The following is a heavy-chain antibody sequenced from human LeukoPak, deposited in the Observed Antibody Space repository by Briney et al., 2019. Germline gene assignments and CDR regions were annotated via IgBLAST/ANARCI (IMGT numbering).Heavy chain of an antibody. J-gene: IGHJ3*02. CDR3: ARADYDILTGYYMGAFDI. CDR1: GGTFSSYA. CDR2: IIPILGIA. D-gene: IGHD3-9*01. V-gene: IGHV1-69*04. Sequence: SVKVSCKASGGTFSSYAISWVRQAPGQGLEWMGRIIPILGIANYAQKFQGRVTITADESTSTAYMELSSLRSEDTAVYYCARADYDILTGYYMGAFDIWGQGTMVTVSS.